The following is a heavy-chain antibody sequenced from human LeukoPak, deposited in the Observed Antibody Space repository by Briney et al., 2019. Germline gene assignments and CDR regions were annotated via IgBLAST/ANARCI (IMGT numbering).Heavy chain of an antibody. CDR3: AIAFPSYYYGSGRPPPQN. J-gene: IGHJ4*02. V-gene: IGHV3-66*01. CDR1: GFTVSSNY. CDR2: IYSGGST. D-gene: IGHD3-10*01. Sequence: GGSLRLSCAASGFTVSSNYMSWVRQAPGKGLEWVSVIYSGGSTYYADSVKGRFTISRDNSKNTLYLQMNSLRAEDTAVYYCAIAFPSYYYGSGRPPPQNWGQGTLVNVSS.